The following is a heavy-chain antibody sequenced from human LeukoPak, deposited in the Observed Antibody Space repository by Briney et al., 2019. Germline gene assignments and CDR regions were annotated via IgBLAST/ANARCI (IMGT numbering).Heavy chain of an antibody. CDR1: GFTFSSYS. Sequence: PRGSLRLSCAASGFTFSSYSMNWVRQAPGKGLEWVSSITSGSSYRFYADSVKGRFTISRDNAKNSLYLQMNSLRAEDTAVYYCARDPYSGSYGNYYYYFMDVWGKGTTVTISS. CDR3: ARDPYSGSYGNYYYYFMDV. V-gene: IGHV3-21*01. D-gene: IGHD1-26*01. CDR2: ITSGSSYR. J-gene: IGHJ6*03.